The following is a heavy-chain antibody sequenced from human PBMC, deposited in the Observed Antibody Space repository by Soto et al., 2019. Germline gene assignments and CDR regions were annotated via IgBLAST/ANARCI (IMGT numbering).Heavy chain of an antibody. D-gene: IGHD2-2*01. CDR1: GFTFSSYA. J-gene: IGHJ4*02. CDR3: AKGRGYCSSTSCYVGSDY. Sequence: EVQLLESGGGLVQPGGSLRLSCAASGFTFSSYAMSWVHQAPGKGLEWVSAISGSGGSTYYADSVKGRFTISRDNPKNPLYLQMNSLRAEDTAVYYCAKGRGYCSSTSCYVGSDYWGQGTLVTVSS. V-gene: IGHV3-23*01. CDR2: ISGSGGST.